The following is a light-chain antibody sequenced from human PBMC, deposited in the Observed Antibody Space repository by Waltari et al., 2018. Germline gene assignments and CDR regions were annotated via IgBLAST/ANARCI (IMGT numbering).Light chain of an antibody. V-gene: IGKV2-29*03. CDR3: MQGIHLPS. J-gene: IGKJ5*01. CDR1: QSLLHSDGKTY. CDR2: VVS. Sequence: DIVMTQTPLSLSVTPGQPASISCKSSQSLLHSDGKTYLYWYLQKPGQSPQLLIYVVSSRFSGVPDRFSGSGSGTDFTLKISRVEAEDVGVYYCMQGIHLPSFGQGTRLEIK.